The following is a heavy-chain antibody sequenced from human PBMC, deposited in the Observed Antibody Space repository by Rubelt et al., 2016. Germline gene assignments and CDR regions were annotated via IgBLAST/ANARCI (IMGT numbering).Heavy chain of an antibody. CDR1: GYSFTSYW. D-gene: IGHD6-6*01. CDR2: IYPGDSDT. V-gene: IGHV5-51*01. Sequence: EVQLVQSGAEVKKPGESLKISCKGSGYSFTSYWIGWVRQMPGKGLEWMGIIYPGDSDTRYSPSCQDQVTISAHKSIRTAYLQWSSLKASDTAMYYCASLSSSSHDAFDIWGQGTMVTVSS. CDR3: ASLSSSSHDAFDI. J-gene: IGHJ3*02.